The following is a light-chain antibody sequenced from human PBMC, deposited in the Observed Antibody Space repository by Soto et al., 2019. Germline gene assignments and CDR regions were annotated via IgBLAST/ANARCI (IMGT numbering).Light chain of an antibody. Sequence: QSALTQPASVSGSPGQSITISCTGTSNDVGGYAYVSWYQQYPGKAPKLVISEVSNRPSGVSHRFSGSRSGNTASLTISGLQAEDEADYNCCSYTGNTTPVFGGGTKLTVL. CDR2: EVS. J-gene: IGLJ3*02. V-gene: IGLV2-14*01. CDR3: CSYTGNTTPV. CDR1: SNDVGGYAY.